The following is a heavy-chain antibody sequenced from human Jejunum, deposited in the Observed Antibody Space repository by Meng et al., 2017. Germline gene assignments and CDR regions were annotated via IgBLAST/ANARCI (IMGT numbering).Heavy chain of an antibody. CDR3: AGGGLVRSTRGYFDY. CDR1: GDRVSSNSAG. D-gene: IGHD1-26*01. CDR2: TYYRSTWYI. V-gene: IGHV6-1*01. Sequence: QIQLQQSGPGLVKPSQTLPPTCAISGDRVSSNSAGWNWIRQSPSRGLEWLGRTYYRSTWYIDYAVSVKSRITINPDTSKNQFSLHLNSVTPEDTAVYYCAGGGLVRSTRGYFDYWGQGTLVTVSS. J-gene: IGHJ4*02.